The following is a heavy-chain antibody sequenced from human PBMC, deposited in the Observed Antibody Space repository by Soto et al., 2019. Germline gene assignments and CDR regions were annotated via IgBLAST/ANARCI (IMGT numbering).Heavy chain of an antibody. CDR1: GGSISSYY. CDR3: ARAPDSWSGYSNWFDP. D-gene: IGHD3-3*01. V-gene: IGHV4-59*01. Sequence: PSETLSLTCTVSGGSISSYYWSWIRQPPGKGLEWIGYIYYSGSTNYNPSLKSRVTISVDTSKNQFSLKLSSVTAADTAVYYCARAPDSWSGYSNWFDPGGQGTLVPVSS. CDR2: IYYSGST. J-gene: IGHJ5*02.